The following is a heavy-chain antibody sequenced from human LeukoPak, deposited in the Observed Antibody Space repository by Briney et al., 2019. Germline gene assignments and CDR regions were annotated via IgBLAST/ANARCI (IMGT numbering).Heavy chain of an antibody. CDR3: ARDLGSRYCSSTSCSDNNWFGP. V-gene: IGHV1-69*05. D-gene: IGHD2-2*01. CDR1: GDTFSSYA. CDR2: IISIFGTA. Sequence: SVKVSCKASGDTFSSYAISWVRQAPGQGLEWMGRIISIFGTANYAQKFQGRVTITTDESTSTAYMELRSLRSEDTAVYYCARDLGSRYCSSTSCSDNNWFGPWGQGTLVTVSS. J-gene: IGHJ5*02.